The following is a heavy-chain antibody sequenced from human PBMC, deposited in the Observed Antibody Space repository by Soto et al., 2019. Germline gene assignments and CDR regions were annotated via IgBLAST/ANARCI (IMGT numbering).Heavy chain of an antibody. V-gene: IGHV4-34*01. Sequence: SETLSLTCAVYGGSFSGYYWSWIRQPPGKGLEWIGEINHSGSTNYNPSLKSRVTISVDTSKNQFSLKLSSVTAADTAVYYCAHTGSSSSPYYYYGMDVWGQGTTVTVSS. CDR1: GGSFSGYY. CDR3: AHTGSSSSPYYYYGMDV. D-gene: IGHD6-6*01. CDR2: INHSGST. J-gene: IGHJ6*02.